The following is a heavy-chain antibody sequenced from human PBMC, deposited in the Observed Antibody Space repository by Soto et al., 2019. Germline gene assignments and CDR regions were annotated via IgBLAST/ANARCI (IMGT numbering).Heavy chain of an antibody. Sequence: PSETLSLTXHSSGGPLSSFYYSWIRQAPGKGLEWIGYIYYTGSTNYYPSLKSRVTISVDTYKNQFSLKLTSVNAADTAVYFCAVTRGGAHPHDIWGQGTMVTVSS. CDR1: GGPLSSFY. CDR3: AVTRGGAHPHDI. D-gene: IGHD2-21*02. V-gene: IGHV4-59*01. J-gene: IGHJ3*02. CDR2: IYYTGST.